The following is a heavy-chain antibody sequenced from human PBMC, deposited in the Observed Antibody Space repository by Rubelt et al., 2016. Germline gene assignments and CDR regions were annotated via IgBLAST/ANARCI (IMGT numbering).Heavy chain of an antibody. D-gene: IGHD6-13*01. CDR2: IWYDGSNK. V-gene: IGHV3-33*06. CDR3: AKDSSSWHQYFQH. J-gene: IGHJ1*01. Sequence: GLEWVAVIWYDGSNKYYADSVKGRFTISRDNSKNTLYLQMNSLRAEDTAVYYCAKDSSSWHQYFQHWGQGTLVTVSS.